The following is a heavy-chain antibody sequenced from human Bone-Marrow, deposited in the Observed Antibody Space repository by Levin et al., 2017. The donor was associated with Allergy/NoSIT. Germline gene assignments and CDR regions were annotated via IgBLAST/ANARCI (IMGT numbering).Heavy chain of an antibody. CDR3: TRDPGIAVAGDAFDI. V-gene: IGHV3-49*03. J-gene: IGHJ3*02. Sequence: GGSLRLSCTASGFTFGDYAMIWFRQAPGKGLEWVGFIRSKAYGGTTEYAASVKGRFTISRDDSKSIAYLQMNSLKTEDTAVYYCTRDPGIAVAGDAFDIWGQGTMVTVSS. CDR2: IRSKAYGGTT. CDR1: GFTFGDYA. D-gene: IGHD6-19*01.